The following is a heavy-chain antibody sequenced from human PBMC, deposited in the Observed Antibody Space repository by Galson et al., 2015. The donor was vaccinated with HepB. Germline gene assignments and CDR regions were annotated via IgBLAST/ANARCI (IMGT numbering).Heavy chain of an antibody. J-gene: IGHJ4*02. CDR1: GGSISSSSYY. CDR2: IYYSGST. Sequence: ETLSLTCTVSGGSISSSSYYWGWIRQPPGKGLEWIGSIYYSGSTYYNPSLKSRVTISVDASKNQFSLKLSSVTAADTAVYYCAVGGSFPGYWGQGTLVTVSS. D-gene: IGHD2-15*01. CDR3: AVGGSFPGY. V-gene: IGHV4-39*01.